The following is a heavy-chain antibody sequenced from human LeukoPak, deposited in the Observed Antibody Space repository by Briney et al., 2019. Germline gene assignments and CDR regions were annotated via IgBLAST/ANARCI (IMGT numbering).Heavy chain of an antibody. J-gene: IGHJ6*03. CDR2: ISAYNGNT. V-gene: IGHV1-18*01. Sequence: ASVKVSCKASGYTFTSYGISWVRQAPGQGLEWMGWISAYNGNTNYAQKLRGRVTMTTDTSTSTAYMELSSLRSEDTAVYYCARDLRLPVAGTSNYYYYYMDVWGKGTTVTISS. CDR3: ARDLRLPVAGTSNYYYYYMDV. CDR1: GYTFTSYG. D-gene: IGHD6-19*01.